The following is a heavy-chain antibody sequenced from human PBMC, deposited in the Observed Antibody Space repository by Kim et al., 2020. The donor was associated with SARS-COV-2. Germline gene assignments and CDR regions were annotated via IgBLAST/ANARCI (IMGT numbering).Heavy chain of an antibody. V-gene: IGHV3-15*01. J-gene: IGHJ4*02. CDR2: IKSKTDGGTT. CDR3: TTDIHDYGDYDY. Sequence: GGSLRLSCAASGFTFRNAWVSWVRQAPGKGLEWVGRIKSKTDGGTTDYAAPVKGRFTISRDDSKNTLYLQMNSLKIEDTAVYYCTTDIHDYGDYDYWGQGTLVTVSS. CDR1: GFTFRNAW. D-gene: IGHD4-17*01.